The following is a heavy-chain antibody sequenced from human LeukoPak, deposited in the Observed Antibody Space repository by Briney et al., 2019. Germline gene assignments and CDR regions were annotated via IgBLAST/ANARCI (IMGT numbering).Heavy chain of an antibody. CDR2: IYYSGST. CDR1: GGSISSYY. CDR3: ARDIYGAFDI. D-gene: IGHD4-17*01. Sequence: SETLSLTCTVSGGSISSYYWSWIRQPPGKGLEWIGYIYYSGSTNYNPSLKSRVTMSVDTSKNQFSLRLSSVTAADTAVYFCARDIYGAFDIWGQGTMVTVSS. V-gene: IGHV4-59*01. J-gene: IGHJ3*02.